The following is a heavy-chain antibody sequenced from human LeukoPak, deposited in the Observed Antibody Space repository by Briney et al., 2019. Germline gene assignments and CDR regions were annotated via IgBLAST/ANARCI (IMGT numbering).Heavy chain of an antibody. CDR2: INHSGST. Sequence: KPSETLSLTCAVYGGSFSGYYWSWIRQPPGKGLEWIGEINHSGSTNYNPSIKSRVTISVDRSKNQFSLKLSSVTAADTAVYYCARGTTIFGVVIMGPYYYYGMDVWGQGTTVTVSS. CDR1: GGSFSGYY. CDR3: ARGTTIFGVVIMGPYYYYGMDV. V-gene: IGHV4-34*01. J-gene: IGHJ6*02. D-gene: IGHD3-3*01.